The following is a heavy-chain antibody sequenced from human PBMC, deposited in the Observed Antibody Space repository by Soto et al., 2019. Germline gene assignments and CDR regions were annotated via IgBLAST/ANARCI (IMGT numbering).Heavy chain of an antibody. Sequence: GGSLRLSCAVSGFTFSSYAISWVRQAPGKGLEWVSAISGSVGSTYYADSVKGRFTISRDNSKNTLYLQMNSLRAEDTAVYYCADSVAGTTSYFDYLGQGTLVTVSS. CDR3: ADSVAGTTSYFDY. V-gene: IGHV3-23*01. CDR2: ISGSVGST. J-gene: IGHJ4*02. CDR1: GFTFSSYA. D-gene: IGHD6-19*01.